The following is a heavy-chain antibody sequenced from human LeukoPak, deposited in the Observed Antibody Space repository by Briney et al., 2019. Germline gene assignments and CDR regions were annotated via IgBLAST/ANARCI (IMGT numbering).Heavy chain of an antibody. D-gene: IGHD5-12*01. CDR2: IWGNGATT. V-gene: IGHV3-23*01. J-gene: IGHJ4*02. CDR1: GFTFSTHS. CDR3: AKDQRPDTGYDIDY. Sequence: GGSLRLSCTASGFTFSTHSINWVRRAPRKGLEWVSVIWGNGATTYYADSVKGRFTISRDNSMNTVYLQMNSLRAEDTAIYYCAKDQRPDTGYDIDYWGQGTLVTVSS.